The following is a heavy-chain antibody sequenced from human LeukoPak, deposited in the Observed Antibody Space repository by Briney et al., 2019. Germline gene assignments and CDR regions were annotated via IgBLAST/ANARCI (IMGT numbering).Heavy chain of an antibody. CDR1: GYTLTELS. V-gene: IGHV1-24*01. CDR3: ATDRRVEQWLVRGWFDP. D-gene: IGHD6-19*01. J-gene: IGHJ5*02. CDR2: FDPEDGET. Sequence: VASVKVSCKVPGYTLTELSMHWVRQAPGKGLEWMGGFDPEDGETIYAQKFQGRVTMTEDTSTDTAYMELSSLRSEDTAVYYCATDRRVEQWLVRGWFDPWGQGTLVTVSS.